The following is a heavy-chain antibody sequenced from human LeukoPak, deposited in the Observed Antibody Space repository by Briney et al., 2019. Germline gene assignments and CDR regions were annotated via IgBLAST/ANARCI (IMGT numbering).Heavy chain of an antibody. Sequence: SETLSLTCTVSGGSISSYYWSWIRQPPGKGLEWIGYIYYSGSTNYNPSLKSRVTISVDTSKNQFSLKLRSVTAADTAVYYCARQDGYKNDYWGQGTLVTVSS. CDR2: IYYSGST. J-gene: IGHJ4*02. D-gene: IGHD5-24*01. CDR1: GGSISSYY. V-gene: IGHV4-59*08. CDR3: ARQDGYKNDY.